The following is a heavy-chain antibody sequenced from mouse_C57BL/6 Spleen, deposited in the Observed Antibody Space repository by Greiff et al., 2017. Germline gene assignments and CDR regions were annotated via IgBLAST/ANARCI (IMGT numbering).Heavy chain of an antibody. CDR2: IYPGDGDT. V-gene: IGHV1-80*01. Sequence: QVKLQQSGAELVKPGASVKISCKASGYAFSSSWMNWVKQRPGKGLEWIGQIYPGDGDTNYNGKFKGKATLTADKSSSTAYMQLSSLTSEDSAVYFCESYDNDVGRSYFDYWGQGTPLTVSS. J-gene: IGHJ2*01. CDR1: GYAFSSSW. D-gene: IGHD2-4*01. CDR3: ESYDNDVGRSYFDY.